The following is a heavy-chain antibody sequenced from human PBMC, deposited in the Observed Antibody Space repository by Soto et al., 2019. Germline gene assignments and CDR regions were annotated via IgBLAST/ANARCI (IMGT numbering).Heavy chain of an antibody. J-gene: IGHJ5*02. CDR1: GGSISSSSYY. D-gene: IGHD3-22*01. CDR3: ARGYYDSSGYQNWFDP. V-gene: IGHV4-61*01. CDR2: IYYSGST. Sequence: SETLSLTCTVSGGSISSSSYYWSWIRQPPGKGLEWIGYIYYSGSTNYNPSLKSRVTISVDTSKSQFSLKLSSVTAADTAVYYCARGYYDSSGYQNWFDPWGQGTLVTVSS.